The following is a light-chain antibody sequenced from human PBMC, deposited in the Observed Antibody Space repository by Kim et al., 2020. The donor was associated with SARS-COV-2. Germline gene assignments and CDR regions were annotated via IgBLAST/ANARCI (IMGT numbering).Light chain of an antibody. J-gene: IGLJ3*02. CDR3: QAWDSSTAV. CDR1: KLGNKY. CDR2: QHT. V-gene: IGLV3-1*01. Sequence: VSPGQTASITCSGDKLGNKYAYWYQQKPCQSPVLLIYQHTKRPSGIPERFSGSNSGNTATLTISGTQAMDEADYYCQAWDSSTAVFGGGTQLTVL.